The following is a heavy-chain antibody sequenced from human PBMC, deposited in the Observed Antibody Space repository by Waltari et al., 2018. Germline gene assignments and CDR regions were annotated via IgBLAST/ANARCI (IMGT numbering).Heavy chain of an antibody. CDR3: AMAAGTLY. J-gene: IGHJ4*02. CDR2: INQDGREK. D-gene: IGHD6-13*01. V-gene: IGHV3-7*01. Sequence: GFTLSTRWMSWVRQAPGKGLEWVANINQDGREKYYVDSMKGRVTISRDNAKNSLFLQMDSLRAEDMAVYFCAMAAGTLYWGQGTLVTVSS. CDR1: GFTLSTRW.